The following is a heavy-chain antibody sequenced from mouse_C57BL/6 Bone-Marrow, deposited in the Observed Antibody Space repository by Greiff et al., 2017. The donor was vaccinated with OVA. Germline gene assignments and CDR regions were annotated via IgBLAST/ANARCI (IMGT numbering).Heavy chain of an antibody. J-gene: IGHJ2*01. CDR3: ARWLWLRRGGGYYCDY. D-gene: IGHD2-2*01. CDR2: IYPGDGDT. Sequence: QVQLKESGAELVKPGASVKISCTASGYAFSSYRMNWVKQRPGKGLEWIGQIYPGDGDTNYNGKFKGKATLTAAKSSSTAYMQLSSLTSEDSAVYFCARWLWLRRGGGYYCDYWGQGTTLTVSS. CDR1: GYAFSSYR. V-gene: IGHV1-80*01.